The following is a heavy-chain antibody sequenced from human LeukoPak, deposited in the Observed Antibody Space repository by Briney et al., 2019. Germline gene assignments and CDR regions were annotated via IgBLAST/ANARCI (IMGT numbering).Heavy chain of an antibody. CDR3: ARGGDGYNDWYFDL. J-gene: IGHJ2*01. Sequence: CSVTVSCKASGGTFSSYAISWVRPASGQGLEWMGGIIPIFGTANYAQKFQGRVTITADESTSTAYMELSSLRSEDTAVYYCARGGDGYNDWYFDLWGRGNLVTVSS. V-gene: IGHV1-69*13. CDR1: GGTFSSYA. D-gene: IGHD5-24*01. CDR2: IIPIFGTA.